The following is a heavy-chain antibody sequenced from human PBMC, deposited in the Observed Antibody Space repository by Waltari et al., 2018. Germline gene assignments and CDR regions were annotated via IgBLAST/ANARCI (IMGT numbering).Heavy chain of an antibody. V-gene: IGHV3-43*01. Sequence: EVQLVESGGVVVQPGGSLRLSCATSGFTFAEYPMHWVRQDPGKALEWVSLMAWDGSITFYGDSVKGRFTISRDNSENFLFLEMNSLTPEDTAFYYCAKGDSADTVGSCDSWGQGTLVTVSS. CDR3: AKGDSADTVGSCDS. CDR1: GFTFAEYP. CDR2: MAWDGSIT. J-gene: IGHJ4*02. D-gene: IGHD3-16*01.